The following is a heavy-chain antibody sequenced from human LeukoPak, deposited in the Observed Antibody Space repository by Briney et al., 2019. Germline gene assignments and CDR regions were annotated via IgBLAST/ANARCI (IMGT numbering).Heavy chain of an antibody. V-gene: IGHV5-51*01. J-gene: IGHJ4*02. D-gene: IGHD3-3*01. CDR3: ARLWDSHNDDFWSNSPLYYFDY. Sequence: GESLNISCQGSGYSFTSYWIGWVRQMPGKGLEWMGNIYPGDSDTTYSPSFQGQVTISADKYIRTAYLQWSSLKGSDTAMYYCARLWDSHNDDFWSNSPLYYFDYWGQGTLVTVSS. CDR2: IYPGDSDT. CDR1: GYSFTSYW.